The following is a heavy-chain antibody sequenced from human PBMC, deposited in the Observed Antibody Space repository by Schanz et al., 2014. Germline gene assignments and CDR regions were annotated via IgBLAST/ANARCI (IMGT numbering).Heavy chain of an antibody. J-gene: IGHJ5*02. Sequence: VRLVESGGGVVQPGRSLRLSCAASGFTFSSYAMSWVRQAPGKGLEWVSAISGSGGSTYYADSVKGRFTISRDNAKNSLYLEMNSLRAEDAALYYCARGRVLESWGQGTLVTVSS. CDR1: GFTFSSYA. V-gene: IGHV3-23*04. D-gene: IGHD1-1*01. CDR3: ARGRVLES. CDR2: ISGSGGST.